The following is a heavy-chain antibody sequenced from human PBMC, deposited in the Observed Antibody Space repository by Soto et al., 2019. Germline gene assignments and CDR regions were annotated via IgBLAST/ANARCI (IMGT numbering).Heavy chain of an antibody. D-gene: IGHD5-12*01. CDR2: IKQDGSEK. Sequence: GGSLRLSCAASGFTFSSYWMSWVRQAPGKGLEWVANIKQDGSEKYYVDSVKGRFTISRDNAKNSLYLQMNSLRAEDTAVYYCARDDIVATIRPIGEFVYRGQGTLVTLS. CDR3: ARDDIVATIRPIGEFVY. J-gene: IGHJ4*02. CDR1: GFTFSSYW. V-gene: IGHV3-7*03.